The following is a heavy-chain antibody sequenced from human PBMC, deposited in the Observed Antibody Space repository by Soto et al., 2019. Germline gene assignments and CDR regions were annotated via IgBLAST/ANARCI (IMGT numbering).Heavy chain of an antibody. CDR2: IYYSGST. V-gene: IGHV4-61*01. Sequence: QVQLQESGPGLVKPSETLSLTCTVSGGSVSSGSYYWSWIRQPPGTGLEWIGYIYYSGSTNYNPSLKSRVTISLDTSNNQFSLKLSSVTAADTAVYYCARAGLGYYDSSGYYPLDYWGQGTLVTVSS. J-gene: IGHJ4*02. CDR1: GGSVSSGSYY. D-gene: IGHD3-22*01. CDR3: ARAGLGYYDSSGYYPLDY.